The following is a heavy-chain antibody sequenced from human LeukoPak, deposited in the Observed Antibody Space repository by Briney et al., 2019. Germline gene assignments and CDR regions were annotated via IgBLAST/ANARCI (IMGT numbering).Heavy chain of an antibody. CDR1: GFTFSSYA. V-gene: IGHV3-64*01. CDR3: ARGWLPEGY. Sequence: RGSLRLSCAASGFTFSSYAMHWVRQAPGKGLEYVSAISSNGGSTYYANSVKGRFTISRDNSKNTLYLQMGSLRAEDMAVYYCARGWLPEGYWGQGTLVTVSS. D-gene: IGHD1-14*01. J-gene: IGHJ4*02. CDR2: ISSNGGST.